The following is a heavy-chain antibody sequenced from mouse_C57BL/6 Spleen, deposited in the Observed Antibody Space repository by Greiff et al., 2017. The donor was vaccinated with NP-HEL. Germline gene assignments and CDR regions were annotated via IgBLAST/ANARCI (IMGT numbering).Heavy chain of an antibody. V-gene: IGHV1-15*01. CDR2: IDPETGGT. D-gene: IGHD2-2*01. CDR1: GYTFTDYE. CDR3: TRRVTMDY. J-gene: IGHJ4*01. Sequence: QVQLKESGAELVRPGASVTLSCKASGYTFTDYEMHWVKQTPVHGLEWIGAIDPETGGTAYNQKFKGKAILTADKSSSTAYMELRSLTSEDSAVYYCTRRVTMDYWCQGTSVTVSS.